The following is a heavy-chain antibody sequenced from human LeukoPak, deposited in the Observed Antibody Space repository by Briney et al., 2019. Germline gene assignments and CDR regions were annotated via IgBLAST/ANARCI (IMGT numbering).Heavy chain of an antibody. CDR1: GFTVSSNY. CDR3: AKDPSRSYYGSGALFDP. Sequence: GSLRLSCAASGFTVSSNYMSWVRQAPGKGLKWVSAISGSGGSTYYADSVKGRFTISRDNSKNTLYLQMNSLRAEDTAVYYCAKDPSRSYYGSGALFDPWGQGTLVTVSS. V-gene: IGHV3-23*01. J-gene: IGHJ5*02. CDR2: ISGSGGST. D-gene: IGHD3-10*01.